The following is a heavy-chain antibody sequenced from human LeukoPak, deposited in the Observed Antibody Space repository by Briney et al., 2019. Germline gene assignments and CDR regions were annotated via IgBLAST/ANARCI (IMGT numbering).Heavy chain of an antibody. D-gene: IGHD6-19*01. J-gene: IGHJ4*02. CDR2: IRAYNGNT. CDR3: ARDGVGSGWYGIYYFDY. V-gene: IGHV1-18*01. Sequence: GASVKVSCKASGYTFTSYGISWVRPAPGQGLEWMGWIRAYNGNTNYAQKLQGRITMTTDTSTSTAYMELRSLRSDDTAVYYCARDGVGSGWYGIYYFDYWGQGTLVTVSS. CDR1: GYTFTSYG.